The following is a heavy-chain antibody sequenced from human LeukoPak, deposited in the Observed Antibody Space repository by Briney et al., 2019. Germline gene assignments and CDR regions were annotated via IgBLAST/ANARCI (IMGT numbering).Heavy chain of an antibody. Sequence: SETLSLTCNVSGDSISRYYWIWLRQPPGKGLEWIGYIHYTGSNNYNPSLKSRVTISVDTSTQQFSLKLSSVTAADTAVYYCARVSWPPGSSWYYFACWGQGTLVTASS. J-gene: IGHJ4*02. CDR3: ARVSWPPGSSWYYFAC. CDR2: IHYTGSN. V-gene: IGHV4-59*01. D-gene: IGHD3-10*01. CDR1: GDSISRYY.